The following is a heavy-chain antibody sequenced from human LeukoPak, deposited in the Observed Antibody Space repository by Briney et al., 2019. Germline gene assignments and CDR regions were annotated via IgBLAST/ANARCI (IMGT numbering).Heavy chain of an antibody. CDR1: GGSISSYY. D-gene: IGHD2-15*01. Sequence: SETLSLTCTVSGGSISSYYWSWIRQPPGKGLEWIGYIYYSGSTNYNPSLKSRVTISVDTSKNQFSLKLSSVTAADTAVYYCARQGYRSGGSCYAHYYGMDVWGQGTTVTVSS. J-gene: IGHJ6*02. V-gene: IGHV4-59*08. CDR3: ARQGYRSGGSCYAHYYGMDV. CDR2: IYYSGST.